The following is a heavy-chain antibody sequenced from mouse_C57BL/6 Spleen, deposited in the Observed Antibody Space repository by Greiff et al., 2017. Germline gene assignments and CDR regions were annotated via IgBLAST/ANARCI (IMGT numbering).Heavy chain of an antibody. Sequence: VQLQQPGAELVRPGSSVKLSCKASGYTFTSYWMHWVKQRPIQGLEWIGNIDPSDSETHYNQKFKDKATLTVDKSSSTAYMQLSSLTSEDSAVYYGARRYDYAWYFDVWGTGTTVTVSS. CDR1: GYTFTSYW. CDR2: IDPSDSET. V-gene: IGHV1-52*01. D-gene: IGHD2-4*01. J-gene: IGHJ1*03. CDR3: ARRYDYAWYFDV.